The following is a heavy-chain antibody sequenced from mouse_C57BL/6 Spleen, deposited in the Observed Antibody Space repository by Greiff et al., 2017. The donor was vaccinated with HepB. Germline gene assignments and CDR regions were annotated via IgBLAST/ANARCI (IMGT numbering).Heavy chain of an antibody. Sequence: QVQLKESGPELVKPGASVKISCKASGYAFSSSWMNWVKQRPGKGLEWIGRIYPGDGDTNYNGKFKGKATLTADKSSSTAYMQLSSLTSEDSAVYFCAREADHRGCFAYWGQGTLVTVSA. CDR2: IYPGDGDT. CDR3: AREADHRGCFAY. J-gene: IGHJ3*01. V-gene: IGHV1-82*01. CDR1: GYAFSSSW.